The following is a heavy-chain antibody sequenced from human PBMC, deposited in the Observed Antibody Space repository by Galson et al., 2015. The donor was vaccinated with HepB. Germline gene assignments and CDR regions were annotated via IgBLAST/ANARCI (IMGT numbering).Heavy chain of an antibody. CDR3: VRRTRYCDFDCNFEL. CDR1: AHTFGNYW. D-gene: IGHD2-21*01. J-gene: IGHJ4*02. Sequence: QSGAEVKKPGESLRISCEGSAHTFGNYWIGWVRHMPGKGLEWMGIIYPPDSQTTYSPSFRGQVTISADKSISTAYLQWRRLRASDTAIYYCVRRTRYCDFDCNFELWGQGTLVTVSS. CDR2: IYPPDSQT. V-gene: IGHV5-51*03.